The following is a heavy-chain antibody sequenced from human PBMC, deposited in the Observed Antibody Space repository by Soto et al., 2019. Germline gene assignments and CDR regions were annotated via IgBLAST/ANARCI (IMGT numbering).Heavy chain of an antibody. J-gene: IGHJ4*02. Sequence: SETLSLTCTVSGGSISSSSYYWGWIRQPPGKGLEWIGYFYYTGSTNYNPSLKSRVTISIDASKNQFPLRLSSVTAADTAVYYCARAPDGYNSPFDYWGQGTLVTGSS. CDR2: FYYTGST. V-gene: IGHV4-61*05. CDR1: GGSISSSSYY. CDR3: ARAPDGYNSPFDY. D-gene: IGHD5-12*01.